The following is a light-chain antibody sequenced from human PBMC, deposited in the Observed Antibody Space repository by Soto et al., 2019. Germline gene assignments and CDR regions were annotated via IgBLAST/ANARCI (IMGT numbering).Light chain of an antibody. CDR3: AVWDDSLSGWV. CDR2: TNS. CDR1: SSNIGDNP. V-gene: IGLV1-47*02. J-gene: IGLJ3*02. Sequence: QSVLTQPPSASGTPGQRVTISCSGGSSNIGDNPVFWYQQLPGTAPKLLIYTNSQRPSGVPDRFSGSKSGTSASLAISGLRSEDEADYYCAVWDDSLSGWVFGGGTKLTVL.